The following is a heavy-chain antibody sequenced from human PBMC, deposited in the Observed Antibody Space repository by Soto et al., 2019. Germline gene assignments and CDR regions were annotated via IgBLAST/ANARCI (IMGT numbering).Heavy chain of an antibody. CDR3: ARRKVVAPYYYYGMDV. CDR2: IIPIFGNT. D-gene: IGHD2-2*01. Sequence: ASVKVSCKASGGTFSSYAISWVRQAPGQGLEWMGGIIPIFGNTGYAQKFQGRVTMTRNTSISTAYMELSSLRSEDTAVYYCARRKVVAPYYYYGMDVWGQGTTVTVSS. CDR1: GGTFSSYA. J-gene: IGHJ6*02. V-gene: IGHV1-8*02.